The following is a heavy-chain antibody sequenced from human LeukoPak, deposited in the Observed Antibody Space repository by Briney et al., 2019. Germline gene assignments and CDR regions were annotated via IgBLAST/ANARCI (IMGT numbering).Heavy chain of an antibody. D-gene: IGHD6-13*01. CDR2: IWYDGSNK. V-gene: IGHV3-33*01. Sequence: GGSLRLSCAASGFTFSSYGMHWVRQAPGKGLEWVAVIWYDGSNKYYADSVKGRFTISRDNSKNTLYLQMNSLRAEDTAVYYCARDLRYSSSWYWPNFDYWGQGTLVTVSS. J-gene: IGHJ4*02. CDR3: ARDLRYSSSWYWPNFDY. CDR1: GFTFSSYG.